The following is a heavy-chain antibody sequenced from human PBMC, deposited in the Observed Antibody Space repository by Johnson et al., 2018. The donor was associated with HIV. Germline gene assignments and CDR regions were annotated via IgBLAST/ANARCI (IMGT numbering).Heavy chain of an antibody. D-gene: IGHD1-26*01. CDR1: GFTFSNYD. J-gene: IGHJ3*02. CDR2: IATTGDT. Sequence: VPLVESGGGLVQPGGSLRLSCAASGFTFSNYDMHWVRQPTGKRLEWVSGIATTGDTYYAASVKGRFTVSRDNARKSLYLQMNSLRAEDTAVYYCAKGLSLSGSYSYDAFDIWGQGTMVTVSS. CDR3: AKGLSLSGSYSYDAFDI. V-gene: IGHV3-13*01.